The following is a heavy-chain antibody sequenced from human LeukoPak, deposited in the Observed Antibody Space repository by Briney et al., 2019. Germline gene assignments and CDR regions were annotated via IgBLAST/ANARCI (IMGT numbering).Heavy chain of an antibody. V-gene: IGHV3-30*18. J-gene: IGHJ6*02. CDR1: GFTFSSHS. D-gene: IGHD4-17*01. CDR3: AKDRATVTYYYYYGMDV. Sequence: GGSLRLSCAASGFTFSSHSMHWVRQAPGKGLEWVAVISYDGTYQYYADSVKGRFTISRDNSKNTVFLQMNSLRAEDTAVYYCAKDRATVTYYYYYGMDVWGQGTTVTVSS. CDR2: ISYDGTYQ.